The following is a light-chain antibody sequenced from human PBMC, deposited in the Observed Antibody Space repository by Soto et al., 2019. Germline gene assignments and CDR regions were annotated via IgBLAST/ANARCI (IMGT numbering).Light chain of an antibody. J-gene: IGKJ2*01. V-gene: IGKV3-20*01. CDR1: QTVSNSF. CDR2: SAS. Sequence: EIVLTQSPDTLSLSPGEGATLSCRASQTVSNSFLAWYQQKPGQAPRLLIYSASSRATGVPDRFSGRGSGTEFTLTISRLEPEDFALYYFQQYGASPRPFGHGTQLEIK. CDR3: QQYGASPRP.